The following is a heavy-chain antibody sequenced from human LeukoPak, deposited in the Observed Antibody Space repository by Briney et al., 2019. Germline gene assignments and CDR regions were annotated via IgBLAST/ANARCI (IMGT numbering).Heavy chain of an antibody. J-gene: IGHJ5*02. CDR1: GFTFSSYG. V-gene: IGHV3-30*18. Sequence: GRSLRLSCAASGFTFSSYGMHWVRQAPGKGLEWVAVISYDGSNKYYADSVKGRFTIYRDNSKNTLYLQMNSLRAEDTAVYYCANAEGDSSGYYHGWFDPWGQGTLVTVSS. CDR2: ISYDGSNK. CDR3: ANAEGDSSGYYHGWFDP. D-gene: IGHD3-22*01.